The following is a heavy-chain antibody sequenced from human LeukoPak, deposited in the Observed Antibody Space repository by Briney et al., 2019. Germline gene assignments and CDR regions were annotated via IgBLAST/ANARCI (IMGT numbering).Heavy chain of an antibody. Sequence: RASVKVSCKASGYTFINYGITWVRQAPGQGLEWMGWISAYNGNTNYAQKFQGRVTMTRDTSISTAYMELSRLRSDDTAVHYCARRGGILAFDIWGQGTMVTVSS. CDR1: GYTFINYG. D-gene: IGHD2-15*01. CDR2: ISAYNGNT. J-gene: IGHJ3*02. V-gene: IGHV1-18*01. CDR3: ARRGGILAFDI.